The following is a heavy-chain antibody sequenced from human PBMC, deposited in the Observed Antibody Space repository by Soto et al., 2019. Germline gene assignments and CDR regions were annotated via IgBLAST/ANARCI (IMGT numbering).Heavy chain of an antibody. CDR2: IYYSGST. J-gene: IGHJ4*02. CDR3: ASGGYCTNGVCYTDYFDY. CDR1: GGSISSYY. D-gene: IGHD2-8*01. Sequence: SETLSLTCTVSGGSISSYYWSWIRQPPGKGLEWIGYIYYSGSTNYNPSLKSRVTISVDTSKNQFSLKLSSVTAADTAVYYCASGGYCTNGVCYTDYFDYWGQGTLVTVSS. V-gene: IGHV4-59*08.